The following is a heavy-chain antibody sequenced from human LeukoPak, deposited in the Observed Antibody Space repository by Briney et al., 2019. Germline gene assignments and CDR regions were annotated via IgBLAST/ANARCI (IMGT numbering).Heavy chain of an antibody. CDR2: INTNTGDP. V-gene: IGHV7-4-1*02. J-gene: IGHJ4*02. Sequence: EASVKVSCKASGYTFTNYALNWVRQAPGQGLEWMGWINTNTGDPTSAQGFTGRFVFSLDTSVTTAYLQISSLKAEDTAIYYCARGHDSSGSSIRALDYWGQGTLVTVSS. D-gene: IGHD3-22*01. CDR1: GYTFTNYA. CDR3: ARGHDSSGSSIRALDY.